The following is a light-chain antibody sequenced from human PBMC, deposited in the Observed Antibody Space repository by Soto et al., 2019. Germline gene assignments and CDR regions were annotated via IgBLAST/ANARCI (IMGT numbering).Light chain of an antibody. Sequence: EIVMTQSPGTLSLSPGERATLSCRVGQSISSSCLAWYQQKPGQAPRLLIYGASSRATGIPDRFSGSGSGSDFTLTISRLDPEDFAVYYCQQYGTSPLTFGGGTKVEIK. CDR3: QQYGTSPLT. J-gene: IGKJ4*01. V-gene: IGKV3-20*01. CDR1: QSISSSC. CDR2: GAS.